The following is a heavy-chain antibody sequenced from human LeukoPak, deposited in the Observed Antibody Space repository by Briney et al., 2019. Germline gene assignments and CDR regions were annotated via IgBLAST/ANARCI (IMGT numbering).Heavy chain of an antibody. CDR2: MNPNSGNI. CDR1: GDSFTNYD. Sequence: ASVKVSCKASGDSFTNYDINWVRQATGQGLEWMGWMNPNSGNIGYAQKFQGRLTMIRNTSINTSHMELRSLTSDDTAVYYCVRTAGIFWSGAYYFDSWGQGTLVTVSS. CDR3: VRTAGIFWSGAYYFDS. V-gene: IGHV1-8*01. J-gene: IGHJ4*02. D-gene: IGHD3-3*01.